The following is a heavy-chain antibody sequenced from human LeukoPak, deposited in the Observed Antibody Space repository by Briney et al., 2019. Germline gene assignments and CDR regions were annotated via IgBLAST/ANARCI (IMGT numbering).Heavy chain of an antibody. CDR1: GYTFTSYG. CDR2: ISAYNGNT. V-gene: IGHV1-18*01. J-gene: IGHJ2*01. D-gene: IGHD3-3*01. CDR3: ARVNAPYYDFWSGYYGYFDL. Sequence: ASVKVSCKASGYTFTSYGISWVRQAPGQGLEWMGWISAYNGNTNYAQKLQGRVTMTTDTSTSTAYMELRSLRSDDTAVYYCARVNAPYYDFWSGYYGYFDLWGRGTLVTVSS.